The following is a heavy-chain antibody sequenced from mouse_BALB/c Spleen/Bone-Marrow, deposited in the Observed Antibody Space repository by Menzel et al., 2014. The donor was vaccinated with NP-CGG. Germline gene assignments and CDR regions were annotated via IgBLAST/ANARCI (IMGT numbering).Heavy chain of an antibody. CDR3: ARAGTTASAWFAY. Sequence: EVQRVESGGGLVKPGGSLKLSCAASGFTFSSYAVSWVRQTPEKRLEWVASISSGGSTYYPDSVKGRFTISRDNARNILCLQMSSLRSEDTAMYYCARAGTTASAWFAYWGQGTLVTVSA. CDR1: GFTFSSYA. CDR2: ISSGGST. V-gene: IGHV5-6-5*01. D-gene: IGHD1-2*01. J-gene: IGHJ3*01.